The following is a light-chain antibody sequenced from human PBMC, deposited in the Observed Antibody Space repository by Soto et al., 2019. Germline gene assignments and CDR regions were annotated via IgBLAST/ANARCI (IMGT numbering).Light chain of an antibody. Sequence: PGERATLSCRASQSVSSSYLAWYQQKPGQAPRLLIYGASTRATGIPDRFSGSGSGTDFTLTISRLEPEDFAVYYRQQYGTSLPFGQGTRLEIK. V-gene: IGKV3-20*01. CDR2: GAS. J-gene: IGKJ5*01. CDR3: QQYGTSLP. CDR1: QSVSSSY.